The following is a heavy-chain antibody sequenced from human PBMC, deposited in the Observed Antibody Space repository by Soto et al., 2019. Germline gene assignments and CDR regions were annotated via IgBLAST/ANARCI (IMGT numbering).Heavy chain of an antibody. V-gene: IGHV3-30*18. CDR3: VKEGPITNWYFDY. J-gene: IGHJ4*02. Sequence: QVELVESGGGVVQPGRSLRLSCAASGFTFSSYGMHWVRQAPGKGLEWVAVISYDGNLAYYADSVKGRFTISRDNSKNTLYLQMNSLRTEDTAIYYCVKEGPITNWYFDYWGQGTLVTVSS. D-gene: IGHD1-1*01. CDR1: GFTFSSYG. CDR2: ISYDGNLA.